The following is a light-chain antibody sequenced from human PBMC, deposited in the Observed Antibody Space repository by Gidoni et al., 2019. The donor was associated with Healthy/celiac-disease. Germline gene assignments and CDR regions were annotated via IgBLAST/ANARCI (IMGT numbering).Light chain of an antibody. Sequence: IVLTQSTGPLSLSPGDRATLSCRASQSVSSSYLAWYQQKPGQAPRLLINGASSRATGIPDRFSGSGSGTDFTLTISRLEPEDFAVYYCQQYGSSPLTFGGGTKVEIK. CDR3: QQYGSSPLT. V-gene: IGKV3-20*01. CDR1: QSVSSSY. CDR2: GAS. J-gene: IGKJ4*02.